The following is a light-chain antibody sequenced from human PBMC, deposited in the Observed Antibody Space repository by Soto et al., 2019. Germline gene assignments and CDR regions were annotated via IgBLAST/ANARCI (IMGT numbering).Light chain of an antibody. CDR1: SSDGGGDNY. Sequence: QSVLTQPASVSGSAGQSITISCTGTSSDGGGDNYVSWYQQQPGKAPKLMIYEVSNRPSGVSNRFSGSKSGNTASLTISGLXAEDEADYYCSSYTSSSTPGVFGTGTKVTVL. J-gene: IGLJ1*01. V-gene: IGLV2-14*01. CDR2: EVS. CDR3: SSYTSSSTPGV.